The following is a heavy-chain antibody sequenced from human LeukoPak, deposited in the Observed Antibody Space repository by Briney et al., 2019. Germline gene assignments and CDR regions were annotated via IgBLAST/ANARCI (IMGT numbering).Heavy chain of an antibody. D-gene: IGHD3-22*01. CDR2: ISHDGSKK. V-gene: IGHV3-30*04. CDR3: LSGDYFDSSRFDYFDY. CDR1: GFTFSNYP. Sequence: GGSLRLSCAASGFTFSNYPMHWVRQAPGKGLEWVAVISHDGSKKYYADSVKGRFTISRDDSRNTLYLQMNSLRAEDTAVYYCLSGDYFDSSRFDYFDYWGQGTLVTVSS. J-gene: IGHJ4*02.